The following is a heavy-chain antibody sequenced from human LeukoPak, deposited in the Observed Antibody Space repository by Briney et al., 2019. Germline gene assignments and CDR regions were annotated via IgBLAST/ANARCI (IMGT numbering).Heavy chain of an antibody. V-gene: IGHV3-23*01. J-gene: IGHJ3*02. CDR2: ISGSGDST. CDR3: AKGLRWEYAFDI. D-gene: IGHD5-12*01. Sequence: GGSLRLSCAASGFTFSSYGMSWVRQAPGKGLEWVSAISGSGDSTYYADSVKGRFTISRDNSKNTLYLQMNSLRAEDTAVYYCAKGLRWEYAFDIWGQGTMVTVSS. CDR1: GFTFSSYG.